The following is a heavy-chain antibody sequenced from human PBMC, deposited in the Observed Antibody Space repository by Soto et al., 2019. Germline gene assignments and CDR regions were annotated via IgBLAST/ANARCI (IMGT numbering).Heavy chain of an antibody. V-gene: IGHV5-51*01. Sequence: PGESLKISCKGSGYSFSNYWIGWVRQMPGKGLEWMGIIYPGDSDTRYSPSFQGQVTISVDKSISTAYLQWSSLKASDTAMYYCARRGSGWSDNWFDPSGQGSLVTVSS. CDR2: IYPGDSDT. J-gene: IGHJ5*02. CDR1: GYSFSNYW. D-gene: IGHD6-19*01. CDR3: ARRGSGWSDNWFDP.